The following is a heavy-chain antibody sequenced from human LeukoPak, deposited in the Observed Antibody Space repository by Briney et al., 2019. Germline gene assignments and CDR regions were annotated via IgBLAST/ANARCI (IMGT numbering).Heavy chain of an antibody. D-gene: IGHD3-10*01. CDR2: ISWNSGSI. CDR1: GFNFGIYA. J-gene: IGHJ4*02. CDR3: AKDISGSGSYYLDY. V-gene: IGHV3-9*01. Sequence: GRSLRLSCTASGFNFGIYAMHWVPQAPGKGLEWVSGISWNSGSIGYADSVKGRFTISRDNAKNFLYLQMNSLRAEDTALYYCAKDISGSGSYYLDYWGQGTLVTVSS.